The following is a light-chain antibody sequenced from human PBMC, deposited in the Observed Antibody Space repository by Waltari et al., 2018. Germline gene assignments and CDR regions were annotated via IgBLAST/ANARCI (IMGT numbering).Light chain of an antibody. Sequence: QSVLTQPPSVSGAPGQRVPISCTGSSSNIGAGYAVHGYQQLPGTAPKLLIYGNSNRPSGVPDRFSGSKSGTSASLAITGLQAEDEADYYCQSYDSSLSGSVFGGGTKLTVL. CDR3: QSYDSSLSGSV. V-gene: IGLV1-40*01. J-gene: IGLJ3*02. CDR2: GNS. CDR1: SSNIGAGYA.